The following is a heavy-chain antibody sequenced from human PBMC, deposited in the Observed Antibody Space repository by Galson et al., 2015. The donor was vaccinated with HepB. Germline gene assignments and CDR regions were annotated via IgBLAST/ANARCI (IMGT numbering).Heavy chain of an antibody. V-gene: IGHV3-7*01. CDR2: IRQDGSEK. D-gene: IGHD3-22*01. Sequence: SLRLSCAASGFTFNTYWMNWVRQAPGKGLEWVANIRQDGSEKNYVDSVKGRFTISRDNAKNSMYLQMNSLRAEDTAVYYCARPVYDSSGYYPHYFFDYWGQGTLVTVSS. J-gene: IGHJ4*02. CDR1: GFTFNTYW. CDR3: ARPVYDSSGYYPHYFFDY.